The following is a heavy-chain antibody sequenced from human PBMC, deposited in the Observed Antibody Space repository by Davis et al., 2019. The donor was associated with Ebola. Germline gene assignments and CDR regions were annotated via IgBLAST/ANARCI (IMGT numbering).Heavy chain of an antibody. CDR3: ARGGYYDNSGYSHEAFDI. CDR1: GFTFSTYS. D-gene: IGHD3-22*01. J-gene: IGHJ3*02. CDR2: ISSDSDYI. Sequence: GESLKISCAASGFTFSTYSMSWVRQAPGKGLEWVSSISSDSDYIYYADSLKGRFTISRDNANNSLYLQMNSLRAEDTAIYYCARGGYYDNSGYSHEAFDIWGQGTMVTVSS. V-gene: IGHV3-21*01.